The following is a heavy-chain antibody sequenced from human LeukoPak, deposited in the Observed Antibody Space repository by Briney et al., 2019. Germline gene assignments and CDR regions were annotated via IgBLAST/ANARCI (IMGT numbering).Heavy chain of an antibody. Sequence: PSETLSLTCAVYGGSFSGYYWSWIRQPPGKGLEWIGEINHSGSTNYNPSLKSRVTISVGTSKNQFSLKLSSVTAADTAVYYCARGSRIQLWFFAFDIWGQGTMVTVSS. J-gene: IGHJ3*02. CDR3: ARGSRIQLWFFAFDI. D-gene: IGHD5-18*01. CDR1: GGSFSGYY. CDR2: INHSGST. V-gene: IGHV4-34*01.